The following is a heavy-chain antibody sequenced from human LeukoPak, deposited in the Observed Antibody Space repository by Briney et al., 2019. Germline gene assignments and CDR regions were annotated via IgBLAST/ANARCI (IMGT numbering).Heavy chain of an antibody. CDR1: GFTLSDYG. D-gene: IGHD3-22*01. V-gene: IGHV3-30*03. CDR2: ISYDASNQ. CDR3: ATAYYFDTSSYSSFDY. Sequence: PGRSLRLSCSAPGFTLSDYGMHWVRQAPGQGLEWVAVISYDASNQYYADSVRGRFTISRDNSKKALYLQMNSLRVEDTAVYYCATAYYFDTSSYSSFDYWGQGTLVTVSS. J-gene: IGHJ4*02.